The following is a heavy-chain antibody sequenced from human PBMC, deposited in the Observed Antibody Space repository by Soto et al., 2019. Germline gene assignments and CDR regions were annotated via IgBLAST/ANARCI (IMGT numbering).Heavy chain of an antibody. CDR1: GFTFSSYW. V-gene: IGHV3-74*01. J-gene: IGHJ5*02. D-gene: IGHD2-15*01. Sequence: GGSLRLSCAASGFTFSSYWMHWVRQAPGKGLVWVSRINSDGSSTSYADSVKGRFTISRDNAKNTLYLQMNSLRAEDTAVYYCARVGCSGGSCYSKTNNWFDPWGQGTLVTVS. CDR3: ARVGCSGGSCYSKTNNWFDP. CDR2: INSDGSST.